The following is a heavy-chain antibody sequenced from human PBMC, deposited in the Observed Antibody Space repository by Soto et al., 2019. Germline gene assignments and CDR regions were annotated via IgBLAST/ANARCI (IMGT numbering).Heavy chain of an antibody. CDR2: ISGSGAGA. V-gene: IGHV3-23*01. Sequence: EVQLSESGGGLVQPGGSLRLSCAASGFTFSTYAMAWVRQAPGKGLEWVSAISGSGAGAYVADSVRGRFTISRDNSKNTLDLQMSGLRAEDTALYYCAKAFDASGYYYERAFDYWGQGTLVTVSS. J-gene: IGHJ4*02. CDR3: AKAFDASGYYYERAFDY. CDR1: GFTFSTYA. D-gene: IGHD3-22*01.